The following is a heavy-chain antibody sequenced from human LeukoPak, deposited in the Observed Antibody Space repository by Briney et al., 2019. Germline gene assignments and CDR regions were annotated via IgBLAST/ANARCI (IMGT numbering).Heavy chain of an antibody. CDR3: ARGRVYYDSSGYYYRAFDI. Sequence: SETLSLTCAVYGGSFSGYYWSWIRQPPGKGLEWIGEINHRGSTNYNPCLKSRVTISVDTSKNQFSLKLSSVTAADTAVYYCARGRVYYDSSGYYYRAFDIWGQGTMVTVSS. CDR1: GGSFSGYY. J-gene: IGHJ3*02. CDR2: INHRGST. D-gene: IGHD3-22*01. V-gene: IGHV4-34*01.